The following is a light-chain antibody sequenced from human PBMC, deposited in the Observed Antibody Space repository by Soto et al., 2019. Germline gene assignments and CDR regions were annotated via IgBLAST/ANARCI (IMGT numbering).Light chain of an antibody. CDR3: NSFAGSAHVV. V-gene: IGLV2-8*01. CDR2: DVS. CDR1: SSDVGAYNY. J-gene: IGLJ2*01. Sequence: QSALAQPPSASGSPGQSVTISCTGTSSDVGAYNYVSWYQQHPGKAPKLIIYDVSQRPSGVPDRFSGSKSGNTASLTVSGLQAEDEAVYYCNSFAGSAHVVFGGGTKSPS.